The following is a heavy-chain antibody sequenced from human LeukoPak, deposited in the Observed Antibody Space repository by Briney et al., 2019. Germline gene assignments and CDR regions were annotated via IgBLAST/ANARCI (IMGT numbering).Heavy chain of an antibody. CDR1: GGTFSSYA. CDR2: IIPIFGTA. J-gene: IGHJ4*02. CDR3: ARLPVRYFDQRKFQFDY. V-gene: IGHV1-69*06. D-gene: IGHD3-9*01. Sequence: SVKVSCKASGGTFSSYAISWVRQAPGQGLEWMGGIIPIFGTANYAQKFQGRVTITADKSTSTAYMELSRLRSDDTAVYYCARLPVRYFDQRKFQFDYWGQGTLVTVSS.